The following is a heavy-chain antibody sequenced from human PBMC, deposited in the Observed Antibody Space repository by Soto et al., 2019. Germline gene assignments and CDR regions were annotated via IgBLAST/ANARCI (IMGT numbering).Heavy chain of an antibody. V-gene: IGHV4-59*02. Sequence: QVQLRESGPGLVKPSKTLSLTCIVSGGSVNSYYWSWIRQPPGKGLEWIGYIYYSGNTNYNPSLKSRVNISVDTSKNQFSLKLTSVTAADTGVYYCARDGGGPPHGFDPWGQGTLVTVSS. D-gene: IGHD3-10*01. CDR1: GGSVNSYY. CDR3: ARDGGGPPHGFDP. J-gene: IGHJ5*02. CDR2: IYYSGNT.